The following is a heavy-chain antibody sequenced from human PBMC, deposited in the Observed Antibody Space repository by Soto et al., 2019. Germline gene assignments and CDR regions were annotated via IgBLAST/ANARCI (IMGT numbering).Heavy chain of an antibody. CDR3: AKEGTTSPYNWFDP. D-gene: IGHD2-2*01. Sequence: TLYLTCAVSVGSISSGGYSWSWILQPAGKGLEWIGFIYHSGSTNYNPSLKSRVTMSVDRSKNQFSLKLRSVTAADTAVYYCAKEGTTSPYNWFDPWGQGTLVIVSS. V-gene: IGHV4-30-2*01. CDR1: VGSISSGGYS. CDR2: IYHSGST. J-gene: IGHJ5*02.